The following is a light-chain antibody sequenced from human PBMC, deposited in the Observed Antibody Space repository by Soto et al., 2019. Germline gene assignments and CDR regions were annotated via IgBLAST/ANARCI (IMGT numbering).Light chain of an antibody. CDR3: QQYGGSPQP. V-gene: IGKV3-20*01. J-gene: IGKJ1*01. Sequence: EIVLTQSPGTLALSPGEGATLSCRASQSVSKYLAWYQQKPGQAPRLLIYGASSRATGIPDSFSGSGSGTNFTFPISSLEPEDFEVYYCQQYGGSPQPFGKGTKV. CDR1: QSVSKY. CDR2: GAS.